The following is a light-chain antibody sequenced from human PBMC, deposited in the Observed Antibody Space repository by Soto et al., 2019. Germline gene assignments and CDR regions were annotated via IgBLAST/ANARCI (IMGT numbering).Light chain of an antibody. CDR3: QQYYNTPYT. CDR1: QNILYSSNRQNY. J-gene: IGKJ2*01. V-gene: IGKV4-1*01. CDR2: WAS. Sequence: DIVMTQSPDSLVVSLGERATTNCKSSQNILYSSNRQNYLAWYQQKPGQPPRLLVYWASTRESGVPERFSGSGSGTDFTLTISSLEAEDVAVYYCQQYYNTPYTFGPGTKLEIK.